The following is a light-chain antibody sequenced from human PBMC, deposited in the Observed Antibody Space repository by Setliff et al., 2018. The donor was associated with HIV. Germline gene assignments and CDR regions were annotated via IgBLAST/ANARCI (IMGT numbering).Light chain of an antibody. J-gene: IGLJ2*01. CDR2: RNS. CDR1: SANIGAGYD. V-gene: IGLV1-40*01. Sequence: QSVLTRPPSVSGAPGQRVTIYCTGNSANIGAGYDVHWYQKLPGTAPKLLIYRNSNRPSGVPDRFSSSKSGTVASLAVTGLQAADEGDYYCQSYDSSLTGMGFGGGSKVTV. CDR3: QSYDSSLTGMG.